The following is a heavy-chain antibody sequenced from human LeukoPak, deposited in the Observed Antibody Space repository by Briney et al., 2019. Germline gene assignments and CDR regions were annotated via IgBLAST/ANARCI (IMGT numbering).Heavy chain of an antibody. D-gene: IGHD2-2*01. CDR1: GFTFSSYG. Sequence: GGSLRLSCAASGFTFSSYGMHWVRQAPGKGLEWVAVISYDGSNKYYADSVKGRFTISRDNSKNTLYLQMNSLRAEDTAVYYCAKDGIYCSSTSCYANYYYYGMDVWGQGTTVTVSS. CDR3: AKDGIYCSSTSCYANYYYYGMDV. CDR2: ISYDGSNK. J-gene: IGHJ6*02. V-gene: IGHV3-30*18.